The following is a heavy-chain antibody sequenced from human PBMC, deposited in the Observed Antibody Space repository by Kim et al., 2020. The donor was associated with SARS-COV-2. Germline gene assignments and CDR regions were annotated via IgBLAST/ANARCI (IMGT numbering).Heavy chain of an antibody. J-gene: IGHJ4*02. CDR3: ASSYSGSYSKFDY. V-gene: IGHV4-39*01. Sequence: NPPLKSRDTIPVETSKTQFSLQLSSVTAADTAVYYCASSYSGSYSKFDYWGQGTLVTVSS. D-gene: IGHD1-26*01.